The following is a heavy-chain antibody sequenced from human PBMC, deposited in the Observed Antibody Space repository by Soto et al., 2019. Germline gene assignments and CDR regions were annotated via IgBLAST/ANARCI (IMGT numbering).Heavy chain of an antibody. CDR1: GGSVSGFH. J-gene: IGHJ6*02. V-gene: IGHV4-59*02. CDR2: IYSSGNT. Sequence: SETLSLTCTVSGGSVSGFHWSWIRQPPGKGLERIGYIYSSGNTHYSPSLKSRVIISIDTSKNQFSLKLSSVTAADTAVYYCARDRFYYNVWGQGATVTVSS. D-gene: IGHD3-10*01. CDR3: ARDRFYYNV.